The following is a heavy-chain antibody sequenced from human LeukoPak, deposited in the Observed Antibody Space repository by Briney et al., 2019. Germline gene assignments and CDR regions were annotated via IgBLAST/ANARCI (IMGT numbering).Heavy chain of an antibody. D-gene: IGHD1-26*01. V-gene: IGHV3-74*01. CDR3: AKRSVSGTYFFDY. CDR1: GFTFSGFW. Sequence: GGSLRLSCAASGFTFSGFWMHWVRQAPGKGLVWVSCISFDGSDATYADSVKGRFTISRDNAKNTLYLQMNSLRAEDTAVYYCAKRSVSGTYFFDYWGQGALVTVSS. J-gene: IGHJ4*02. CDR2: ISFDGSDA.